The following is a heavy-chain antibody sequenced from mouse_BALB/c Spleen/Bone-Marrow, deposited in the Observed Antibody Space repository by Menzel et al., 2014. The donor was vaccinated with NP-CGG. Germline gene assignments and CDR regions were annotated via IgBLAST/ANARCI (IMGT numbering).Heavy chain of an antibody. D-gene: IGHD1-1*02. CDR1: GYTFTSYS. CDR3: ARGWLITY. Sequence: QVQLQQSGAELVKPGASVKMSCKASGYTFTSYSMHWVKQTPGQGLEWIGTFYPGNGDTSYNQKFKGKATLTADTFSSTAYMQLSSLTSEDSAVYYCARGWLITYWVQGTLVTVSA. J-gene: IGHJ3*01. V-gene: IGHV1-12*01. CDR2: FYPGNGDT.